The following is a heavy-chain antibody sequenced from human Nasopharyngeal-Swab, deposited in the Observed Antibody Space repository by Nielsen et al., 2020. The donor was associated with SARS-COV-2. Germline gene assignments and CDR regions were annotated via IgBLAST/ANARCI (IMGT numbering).Heavy chain of an antibody. CDR1: GASISSSDFY. D-gene: IGHD6-19*01. V-gene: IGHV4-39*01. J-gene: IGHJ4*02. Sequence: GSLRLSCTVSGASISSSDFYWGWIRQPPGKGLEWIGSMFYTGPTYYSSSLKSRVTISADVSKNQISLKLSFVTAADTALYYCARGYSSGWYGHYFDYWGQGTLITVSS. CDR3: ARGYSSGWYGHYFDY. CDR2: MFYTGPT.